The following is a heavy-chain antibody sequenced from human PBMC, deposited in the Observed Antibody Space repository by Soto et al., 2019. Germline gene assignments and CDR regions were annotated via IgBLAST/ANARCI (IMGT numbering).Heavy chain of an antibody. Sequence: PGESLKISCKGSGYSFTSYWIGWVRQMPGKGLEWMGIIYPGDSDTRYSPSFQGQVTISADKSISTAYLQWSSLKASDTAMYYCARVGTGDDYGDYVSVYYYGMDVWGQGTTVTVSS. V-gene: IGHV5-51*01. CDR1: GYSFTSYW. CDR3: ARVGTGDDYGDYVSVYYYGMDV. CDR2: IYPGDSDT. D-gene: IGHD4-17*01. J-gene: IGHJ6*02.